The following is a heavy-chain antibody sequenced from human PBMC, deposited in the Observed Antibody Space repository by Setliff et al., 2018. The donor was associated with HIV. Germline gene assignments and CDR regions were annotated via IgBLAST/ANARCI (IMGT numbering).Heavy chain of an antibody. CDR2: ILPIFGAK. J-gene: IGHJ5*02. CDR1: GDNFNNVA. V-gene: IGHV1-69*13. D-gene: IGHD3-10*01. Sequence: GASVKVSCKASGDNFNNVAFNWVRQAPGQGLEWMGGILPIFGAKDYAQKFQGRITLTAVQSENIVHMELSSLRSDDSAFYYCTNRGGSGTNVGNWFDPWGQGTLVTVSS. CDR3: TNRGGSGTNVGNWFDP.